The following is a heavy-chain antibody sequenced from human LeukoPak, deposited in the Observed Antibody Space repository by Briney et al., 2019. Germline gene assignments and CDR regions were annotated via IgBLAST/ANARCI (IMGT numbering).Heavy chain of an antibody. CDR1: GFTFSDYY. Sequence: GGSLRLSCAASGFTFSDYYMSWICQAPGKGLEWVSYISSSSSYTNYADSVKGRFTISRDNAKNSLYLQMNSLRAEDTAVYYCARQGSRNYFDYWGQGTLVTVSS. V-gene: IGHV3-11*03. CDR2: ISSSSSYT. J-gene: IGHJ4*02. CDR3: ARQGSRNYFDY. D-gene: IGHD2-2*01.